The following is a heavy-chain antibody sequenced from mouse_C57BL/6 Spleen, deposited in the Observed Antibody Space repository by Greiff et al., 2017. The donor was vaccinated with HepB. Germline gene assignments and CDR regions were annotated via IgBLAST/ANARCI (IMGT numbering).Heavy chain of an antibody. CDR3: ARYYSNYYYAMDY. D-gene: IGHD2-5*01. V-gene: IGHV5-12*01. J-gene: IGHJ4*01. Sequence: DVKLVESGGGLVQPGGSLKLSCAASGFTFSDYYMYWVRQTPEKRLEWVAYISNGGGSTYYPDTVKGRFTISRDNAKNTLYLQMSRLKSEDTAMYYCARYYSNYYYAMDYWGQGTSVTVSS. CDR1: GFTFSDYY. CDR2: ISNGGGST.